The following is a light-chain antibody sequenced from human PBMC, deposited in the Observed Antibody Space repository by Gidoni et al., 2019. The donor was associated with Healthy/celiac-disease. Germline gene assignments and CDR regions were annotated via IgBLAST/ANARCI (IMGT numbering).Light chain of an antibody. CDR3: QQYNSYSWT. V-gene: IGKV1-5*03. CDR1: QSISSW. CDR2: KAS. Sequence: LQIAQSPSTLSASVGDRVTITCRASQSISSWLAWYQQKPGKAPKLLIYKASSLESGVPSRFSGSGSGTEFTLTISSLQPDDFATYYCQQYNSYSWTFGQGTKVEIK. J-gene: IGKJ1*01.